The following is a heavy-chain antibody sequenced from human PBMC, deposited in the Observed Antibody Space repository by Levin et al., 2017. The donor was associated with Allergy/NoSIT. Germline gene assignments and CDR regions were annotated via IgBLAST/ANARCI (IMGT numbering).Heavy chain of an antibody. V-gene: IGHV4-59*08. CDR2: IYYSGST. J-gene: IGHJ6*02. Sequence: SCTVSGGSISSYYWSWIRQPPGKGLEWIGYIYYSGSTNYNPSLKSRVTISVDTSKNQFSLKLSSVTAADTAVYYCARQKSAIFGEYGMDVWGQGTTVTVSS. CDR1: GGSISSYY. D-gene: IGHD3-3*01. CDR3: ARQKSAIFGEYGMDV.